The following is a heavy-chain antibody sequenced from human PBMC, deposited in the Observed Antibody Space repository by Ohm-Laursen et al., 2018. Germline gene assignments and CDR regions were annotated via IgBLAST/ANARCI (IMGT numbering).Heavy chain of an antibody. V-gene: IGHV1-69*13. CDR3: AREATIFGVESYEYYYYYGMDV. CDR1: GGTFSSYA. J-gene: IGHJ6*02. CDR2: IIPIFGTA. D-gene: IGHD3-3*01. Sequence: VASVKVSCKASGGTFSSYAISWVRQAPGQGLEWMGGIIPIFGTANYAQKSQGRVTITADESTSTAYMELSSLRSEDTAVYYCAREATIFGVESYEYYYYYGMDVWGQGTTVTVSS.